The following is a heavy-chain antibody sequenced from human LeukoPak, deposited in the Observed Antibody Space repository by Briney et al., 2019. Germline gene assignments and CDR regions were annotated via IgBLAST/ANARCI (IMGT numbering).Heavy chain of an antibody. CDR1: GFTFSSYW. V-gene: IGHV3-74*01. Sequence: GGSLRLSCAASGFTFSSYWMNWVRQAPGKGLVWVSRIASDGSSTTYADSVKGRFTISRDNSKNMLYLQLNSLTTEDTALYYCARDFWWLPDYWGQGTLVTVSS. CDR3: ARDFWWLPDY. CDR2: IASDGSST. D-gene: IGHD3-3*01. J-gene: IGHJ4*02.